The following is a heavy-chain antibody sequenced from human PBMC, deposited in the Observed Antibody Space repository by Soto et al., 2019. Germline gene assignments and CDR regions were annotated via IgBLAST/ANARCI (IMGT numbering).Heavy chain of an antibody. D-gene: IGHD3-10*01. CDR2: IYYSGST. CDR1: GGSISSYY. CDR3: ARGLLGASYYGSGSYTPHFDY. V-gene: IGHV4-59*01. J-gene: IGHJ4*02. Sequence: SETLSLTCTVSGGSISSYYWSWIRQPPGKGLEWIGYIYYSGSTNYNPSLKSRVTISVDTSKNQFSLKLSSVTAADTAVYYCARGLLGASYYGSGSYTPHFDYWGQGTLVTVSS.